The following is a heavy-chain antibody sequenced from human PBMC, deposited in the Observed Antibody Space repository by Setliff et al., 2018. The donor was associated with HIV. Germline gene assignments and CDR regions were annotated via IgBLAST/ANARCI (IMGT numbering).Heavy chain of an antibody. CDR3: ARVRYCSGGSCYGGEYWFDP. D-gene: IGHD2-15*01. Sequence: ASVKVSCMASGYTFTGYYMHWVRQAPGQGLEWMGWINPNNGGTNYAQKFQGRVTMTRDTSISTAYMELSRLRSDDTAVYYCARVRYCSGGSCYGGEYWFDPWGQGTLVTVSS. CDR2: INPNNGGT. V-gene: IGHV1-2*02. J-gene: IGHJ5*02. CDR1: GYTFTGYY.